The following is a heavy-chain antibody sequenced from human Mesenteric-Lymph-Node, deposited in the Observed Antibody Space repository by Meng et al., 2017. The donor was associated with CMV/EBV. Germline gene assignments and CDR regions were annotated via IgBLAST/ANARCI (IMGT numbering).Heavy chain of an antibody. CDR2: VYYNGNT. CDR1: GGSLNRDLYF. Sequence: SLTCTVSGGSLNRDLYFWGWLRQPPGKGLEWIGSVYYNGNTYYNPSLNSRVTISVDTSKNHFSLKLNSVTAADTAIYYCATTSYGPSFWGQGTLVTVSS. V-gene: IGHV4-39*01. D-gene: IGHD5-18*01. CDR3: ATTSYGPSF. J-gene: IGHJ4*02.